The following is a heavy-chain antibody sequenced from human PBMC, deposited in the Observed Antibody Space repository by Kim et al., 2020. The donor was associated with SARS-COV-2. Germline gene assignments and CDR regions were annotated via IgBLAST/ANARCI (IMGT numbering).Heavy chain of an antibody. D-gene: IGHD3-10*01. J-gene: IGHJ5*02. CDR1: GFTFDNAW. CDR2: IKSKTDGETI. Sequence: GGSLRLSCAASGFTFDNAWMTWVRQAPGKGLESVGRIKSKTDGETIDYAVPVKGRFTISRDDSRNTLFLQMDSLKVEDTAVYFCTTHLFTPRRRGCRMVWGAPIDAWGQGTLVPVSS. V-gene: IGHV3-15*05. CDR3: TTHLFTPRRRGCRMVWGAPIDA.